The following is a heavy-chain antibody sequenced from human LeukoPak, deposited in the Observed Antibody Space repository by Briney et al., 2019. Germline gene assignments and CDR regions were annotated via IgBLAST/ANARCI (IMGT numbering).Heavy chain of an antibody. CDR3: AKNHIVVVVAATPGFDY. V-gene: IGHV3-23*01. CDR2: ISVSGNT. J-gene: IGHJ4*02. D-gene: IGHD2-15*01. CDR1: GFTLSSYA. Sequence: GGSLRLSCAASGFTLSSYAVSWVRQAPGKWLEWVSAISVSGNTYHADSVKGRFTISRDSSKNTLYLQMNSLRAEDTAVYYCAKNHIVVVVAATPGFDYWGQGTLVTVSP.